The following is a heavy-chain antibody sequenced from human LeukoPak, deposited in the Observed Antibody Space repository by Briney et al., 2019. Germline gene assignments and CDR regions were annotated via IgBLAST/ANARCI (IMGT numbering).Heavy chain of an antibody. D-gene: IGHD3-22*01. CDR2: IRYDGSNT. J-gene: IGHJ4*02. Sequence: GGSLRLSCAASGFNFITYGMNWVRQAPGKGLEWVAFIRYDGSNTFYADSVRGRFSISRDNSENTLYLQMNSLRAEDTAVYYCARALSDSGGYQAYFDYWGQGTRVTVSS. CDR3: ARALSDSGGYQAYFDY. CDR1: GFNFITYG. V-gene: IGHV3-30*02.